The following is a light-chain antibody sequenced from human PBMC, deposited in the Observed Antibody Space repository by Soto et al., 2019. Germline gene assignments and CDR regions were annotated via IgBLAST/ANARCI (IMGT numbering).Light chain of an antibody. CDR3: AAWDDSLNGYV. Sequence: VLTQPPSASGTPGQRVTISCSGSSSNIGINTVNWYQQLPGTAPKLLIHTNNQRPSGVPDRFSGSKSGTSASLAISGLQSEDEADYYCAAWDDSLNGYVFGTGTKVTVL. J-gene: IGLJ1*01. CDR1: SSNIGINT. CDR2: TNN. V-gene: IGLV1-44*01.